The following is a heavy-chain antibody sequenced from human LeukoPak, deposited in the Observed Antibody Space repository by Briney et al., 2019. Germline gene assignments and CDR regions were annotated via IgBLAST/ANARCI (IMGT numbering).Heavy chain of an antibody. D-gene: IGHD6-13*01. V-gene: IGHV5-51*01. CDR1: GYSFTNNW. J-gene: IGHJ4*02. CDR2: ILPGDSDT. Sequence: GESLKISCKGSGYSFTNNWIGWVRQMPGKGLEWMGIILPGDSDTRCRPSFQGQVTISADKSISTAYLQWSSLKASDTAMYYCTRRGESSSWYYWGQGTLVTVSS. CDR3: TRRGESSSWYY.